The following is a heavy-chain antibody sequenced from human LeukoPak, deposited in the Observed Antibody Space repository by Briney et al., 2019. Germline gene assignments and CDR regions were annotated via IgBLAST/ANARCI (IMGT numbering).Heavy chain of an antibody. D-gene: IGHD3-22*01. CDR1: GFTFSSYA. CDR2: IYSGGNT. Sequence: GGSLRLSCAASGFTFSSYAMSWVRQAPGKGLEWVSFIYSGGNTYYADSVRGRFTISRDNSKNTVHLQMNSLRAEDTAMYYCARRAGDYSHPYDYWGQGTLVTVSS. V-gene: IGHV3-53*01. J-gene: IGHJ4*02. CDR3: ARRAGDYSHPYDY.